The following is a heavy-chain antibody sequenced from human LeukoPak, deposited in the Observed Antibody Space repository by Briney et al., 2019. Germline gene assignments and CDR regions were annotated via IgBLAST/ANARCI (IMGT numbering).Heavy chain of an antibody. CDR3: ASDWNFDY. J-gene: IGHJ4*02. V-gene: IGHV3-23*01. D-gene: IGHD1-1*01. Sequence: PRGCLRLSCAASGFSFSRSAMSWVRQAPGKGLGWVSTFSGTRSNTYYGDSVRGRFTNSRDDSRNTLYLQMNSLRAEDTAIYYCASDWNFDYWGQGTLVTVSS. CDR1: GFSFSRSA. CDR2: FSGTRSNT.